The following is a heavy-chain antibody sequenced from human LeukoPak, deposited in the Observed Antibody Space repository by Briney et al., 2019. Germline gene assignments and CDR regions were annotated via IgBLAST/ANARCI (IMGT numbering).Heavy chain of an antibody. V-gene: IGHV1-46*01. D-gene: IGHD5-18*01. CDR3: ARDLGYGYGLGYYYMDV. CDR1: GYTFTSYG. CDR2: INPSGGST. J-gene: IGHJ6*03. Sequence: GASVKVSCKASGYTFTSYGISWVRQAPGQGLEWMGIINPSGGSTSYAQKFQGRVTMTRDMSTSTVYMELSSLRSEDTAVYYCARDLGYGYGLGYYYMDVWGKGTTVTVSS.